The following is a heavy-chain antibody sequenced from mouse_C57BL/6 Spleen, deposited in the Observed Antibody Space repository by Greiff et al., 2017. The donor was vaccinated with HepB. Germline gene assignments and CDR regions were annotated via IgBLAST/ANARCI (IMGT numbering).Heavy chain of an antibody. CDR3: TRATVVATSFDY. Sequence: EVQLQQSGTVLARPGASVKMSCKTSGYTFTSYWMHWVKQRPGQGLEWIGAIYPGNSDTSYNQKFKGKAKLTAVTSASTAYMELRSLTNEDSAVYYCTRATVVATSFDYWGQGTTLTVSS. V-gene: IGHV1-5*01. CDR1: GYTFTSYW. D-gene: IGHD1-1*01. J-gene: IGHJ2*01. CDR2: IYPGNSDT.